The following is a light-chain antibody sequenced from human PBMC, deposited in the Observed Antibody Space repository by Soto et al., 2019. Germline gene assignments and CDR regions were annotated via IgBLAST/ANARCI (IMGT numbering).Light chain of an antibody. V-gene: IGLV1-40*01. CDR3: QSYDSSLSGGL. CDR1: SSNIGAGYN. J-gene: IGLJ3*02. CDR2: GDS. Sequence: QSVLTQPPSVSGAPGQRVTISCTGSSSNIGAGYNVHWYQQVPGTAPKLLIYGDSNRPSGVPDRFSGSKSGTSASLAITVLQAEDEADYYCQSYDSSLSGGLFGGGTKLTVL.